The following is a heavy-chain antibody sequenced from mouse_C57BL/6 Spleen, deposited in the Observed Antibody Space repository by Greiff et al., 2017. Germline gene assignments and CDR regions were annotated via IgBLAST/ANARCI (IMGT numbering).Heavy chain of an antibody. D-gene: IGHD6-2*01. Sequence: VQLQQPGAELVMPGASVKLSCKASGYTFTSYWMHWVKQRPGQGLEWIGEIDPSDSYTNYNQKFKGKSTLTVDQSSSTAYLQLSSLTSEDSAVYYCTRSLPLDYWGQGTTLTVSS. CDR1: GYTFTSYW. CDR3: TRSLPLDY. CDR2: IDPSDSYT. J-gene: IGHJ2*01. V-gene: IGHV1-69*01.